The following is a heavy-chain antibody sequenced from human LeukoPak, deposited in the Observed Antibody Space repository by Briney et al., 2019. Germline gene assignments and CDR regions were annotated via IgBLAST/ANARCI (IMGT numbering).Heavy chain of an antibody. D-gene: IGHD5-18*01. CDR3: ARVTSRYSYGPRNPFDI. J-gene: IGHJ3*02. V-gene: IGHV1-18*01. CDR1: GYTFTSYG. Sequence: ASVKVSCKASGYTFTSYGISWVRQAPGQGLEWMGWLSTYNGITNYEQKFQGRVTMTTDTSTSTAYMELRRLRSDDTAMYYCARVTSRYSYGPRNPFDIWGQGTMVTVPS. CDR2: LSTYNGIT.